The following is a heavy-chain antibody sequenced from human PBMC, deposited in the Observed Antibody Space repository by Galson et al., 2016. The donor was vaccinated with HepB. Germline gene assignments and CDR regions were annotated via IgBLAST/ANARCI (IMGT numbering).Heavy chain of an antibody. J-gene: IGHJ3*01. CDR2: IYFAGST. CDR3: ARQFADGSFDV. Sequence: ETLSLTCSVSGGSIRSDSHYWGWVRQSPGKGLEWIGSIYFAGSTDYNPSLRSRLIISVDTSKNHFSLELSSVTATDTAVYYCARQFADGSFDVWGQGTLVTVSS. CDR1: GGSIRSDSHY. V-gene: IGHV4-39*01. D-gene: IGHD3-10*01.